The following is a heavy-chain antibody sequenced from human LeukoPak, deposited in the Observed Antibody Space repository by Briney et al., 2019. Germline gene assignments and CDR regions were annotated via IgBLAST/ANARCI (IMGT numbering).Heavy chain of an antibody. Sequence: PGGSLRLSCAASGFTFSSYAMSWVRQAPGKGLEWVSTISGSGVSTYYADSVKGRSTISRDNSKNTLFLQMNSLRAEDTAVYYCARRSGVGSYLDYWGQGTLVTVSS. CDR3: ARRSGVGSYLDY. CDR1: GFTFSSYA. D-gene: IGHD3-10*01. CDR2: ISGSGVST. V-gene: IGHV3-23*01. J-gene: IGHJ4*02.